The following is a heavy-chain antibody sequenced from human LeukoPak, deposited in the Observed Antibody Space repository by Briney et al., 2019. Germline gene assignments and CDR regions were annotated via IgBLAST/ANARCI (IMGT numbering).Heavy chain of an antibody. CDR2: INSDGSST. D-gene: IGHD3-3*01. CDR1: GFTFSTYW. J-gene: IGHJ4*02. CDR3: ARAKGITIFGVVIPDY. Sequence: RGSLRLSCAASGFTFSTYWMHWVRQAPGKGLVWVSRINSDGSSTSYADSVKGRFTISRDNAKNTLYLQMSSLRAEDTAVYYCARAKGITIFGVVIPDYWGQGTLVTVSS. V-gene: IGHV3-74*01.